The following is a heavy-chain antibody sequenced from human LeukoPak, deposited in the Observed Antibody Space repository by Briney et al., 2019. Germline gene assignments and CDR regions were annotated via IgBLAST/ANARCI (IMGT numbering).Heavy chain of an antibody. J-gene: IGHJ3*02. CDR2: IYSGGST. CDR1: DFTFSTYA. V-gene: IGHV3-53*01. D-gene: IGHD3-10*01. Sequence: PGGSLRLSCAASDFTFSTYAMSWVRQAPGKGLEWVSVIYSGGSTYYADSVKGRFTISRDNSKNTLYLQMNSLRAEDTAVYYCSTDPRGLWFGEPRDAFDIWGQGTMVTVSS. CDR3: STDPRGLWFGEPRDAFDI.